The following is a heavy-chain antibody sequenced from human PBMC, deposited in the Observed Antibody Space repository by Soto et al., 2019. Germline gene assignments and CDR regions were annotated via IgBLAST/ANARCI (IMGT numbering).Heavy chain of an antibody. V-gene: IGHV4-31*03. CDR1: GGSISSGGYY. CDR2: IYYSGST. J-gene: IGHJ5*02. D-gene: IGHD6-6*01. CDR3: AREGVDSSSHREGFDP. Sequence: SETLSLTCTVSGGSISSGGYYWSWIRQHPGKGLEWIGYIYYSGSTYYNPSLKSRVTISVDTSKNQFSLKLSSVTAADTAVYYCAREGVDSSSHREGFDPWGQGTLVTVSS.